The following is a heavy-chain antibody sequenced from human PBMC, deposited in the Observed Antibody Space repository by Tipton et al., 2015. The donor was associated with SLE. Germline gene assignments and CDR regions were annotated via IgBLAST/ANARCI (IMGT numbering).Heavy chain of an antibody. CDR1: GGSFSGYY. V-gene: IGHV4-34*01. J-gene: IGHJ4*02. CDR3: ARAWEQRVLDY. D-gene: IGHD1-26*01. CDR2: INHSGST. Sequence: TLSLTCAVYGGSFSGYYWSWIRQPPGKGLEWIGEINHSGSTNYDPSLKSRVTISVDTSKNQFSLQLNSVTPEDTAVYYCARAWEQRVLDYWGQGTLVTVSS.